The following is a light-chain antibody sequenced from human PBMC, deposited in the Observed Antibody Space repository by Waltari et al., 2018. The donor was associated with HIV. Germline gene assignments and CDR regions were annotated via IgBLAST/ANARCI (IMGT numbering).Light chain of an antibody. V-gene: IGLV2-23*01. CDR2: GGS. CDR1: SSAVGSYTL. CDR3: CSYTSYSSRI. Sequence: QSALTQPASVSGSPGQSITISCSGPSSAVGSYTLFSWYQHHPGKAPKLILYGGSKRPSGVSYRFSGSKFGNLASLTISGLQAEDEADYYCCSYTSYSSRIFGGGTKLTVL. J-gene: IGLJ2*01.